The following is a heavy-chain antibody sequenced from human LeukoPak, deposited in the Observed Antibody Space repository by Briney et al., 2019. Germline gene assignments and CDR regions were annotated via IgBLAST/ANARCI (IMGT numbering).Heavy chain of an antibody. D-gene: IGHD1-26*01. J-gene: IGHJ5*02. V-gene: IGHV4-4*09. Sequence: SETLSLTCTVSGGSISSYYWSWIRQPPGKGLEWIGYIYTSGSTNYNPSLKSRVTISVDTSKNQFSLKLSSVTAADTAVYYCARRVGATTSWFDHWGQGTLVTVSS. CDR1: GGSISSYY. CDR2: IYTSGST. CDR3: ARRVGATTSWFDH.